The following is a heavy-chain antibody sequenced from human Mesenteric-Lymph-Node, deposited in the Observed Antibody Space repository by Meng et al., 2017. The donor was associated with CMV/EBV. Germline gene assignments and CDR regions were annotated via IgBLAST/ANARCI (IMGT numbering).Heavy chain of an antibody. J-gene: IGHJ4*02. V-gene: IGHV3-30*02. CDR3: ASMWEGGY. Sequence: GESLKISCAASGFTFSSYGMHWVRQAPGKGLEWVAFIRYDGSNKYYADSVKGRFTISRDNAKKALYLQMNALRVEDTAVYYCASMWEGGYWGQGTLVTVSS. D-gene: IGHD1-26*01. CDR2: IRYDGSNK. CDR1: GFTFSSYG.